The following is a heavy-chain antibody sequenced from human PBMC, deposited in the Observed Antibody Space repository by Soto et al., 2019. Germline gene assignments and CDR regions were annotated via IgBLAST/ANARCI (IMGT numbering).Heavy chain of an antibody. V-gene: IGHV4-61*08. CDR2: IYYSGGT. Sequence: PSWKLALPCTVSGAALSSGGYFYTWVRQPPGKGLEWLGYIYYSGGTNYNPSLKSRVTISLDKSKSQFSLRLISVTAADTAVYYFTREPSHDNYCDPGRYGTPVTVS. J-gene: IGHJ5*02. CDR3: TREPSHDNYCDP. CDR1: GAALSSGGYF.